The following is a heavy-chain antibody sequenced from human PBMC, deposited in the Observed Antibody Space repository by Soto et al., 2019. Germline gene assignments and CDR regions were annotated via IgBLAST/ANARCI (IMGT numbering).Heavy chain of an antibody. CDR2: VYHTGST. D-gene: IGHD2-21*02. J-gene: IGHJ4*02. CDR3: ARDVTGNYYFDY. Sequence: SETLSLTCVVSGDSISSTHWLTWVRQTPGTGLEWIGEVYHTGSTKYNPSLKNRVTISLDKSNNQFSLNLKSLTAADTAVYYCARDVTGNYYFDYWGQGTLVTVSS. CDR1: GDSISSTHW. V-gene: IGHV4-4*02.